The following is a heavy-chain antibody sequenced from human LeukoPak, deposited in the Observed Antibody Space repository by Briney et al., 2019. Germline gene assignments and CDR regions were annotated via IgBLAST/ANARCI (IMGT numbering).Heavy chain of an antibody. D-gene: IGHD5-12*01. V-gene: IGHV4-59*06. CDR3: ARDGPGYSGYEKTDAFDI. Sequence: KASETLSLTCTVSGGSISSYYWSWIRQHPGKGLEWIGYIYYSGSTYYNPSLKSRDTISVDTSKNQFSLKLSSVTAADTAVYYCARDGPGYSGYEKTDAFDIWGRGTMVTVSS. CDR2: IYYSGST. J-gene: IGHJ3*02. CDR1: GGSISSYY.